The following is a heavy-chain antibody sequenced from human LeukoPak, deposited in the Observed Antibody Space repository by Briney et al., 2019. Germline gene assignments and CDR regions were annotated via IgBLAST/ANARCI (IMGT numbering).Heavy chain of an antibody. V-gene: IGHV4-59*01. D-gene: IGHD5-18*01. J-gene: IGHJ4*02. CDR1: GGSISSYY. CDR2: IYYSGST. Sequence: PSETLSLTCTVSGGSISSYYWSWIRLPPGKGLEWIGYIYYSGSTNYNPSLKSRVTISVDTSKNQFSLKLSSVTAADTAVYYCARGSPSLEYSYDYWGQGTLVTVSS. CDR3: ARGSPSLEYSYDY.